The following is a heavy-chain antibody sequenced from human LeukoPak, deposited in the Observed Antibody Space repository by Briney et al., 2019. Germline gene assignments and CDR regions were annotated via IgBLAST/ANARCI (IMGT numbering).Heavy chain of an antibody. J-gene: IGHJ4*02. CDR2: ISGSGGST. CDR1: GFTFSSYA. CDR3: AKDGRIAVAGGRRSSYYFDY. V-gene: IGHV3-23*01. D-gene: IGHD6-19*01. Sequence: GGSLRLSCAASGFTFSSYAMSWVRQAPGKGLEWVSAISGSGGSTYYADSVKGRFTISRDNSKNTLYLQMNSLRAEDTAVYYCAKDGRIAVAGGRRSSYYFDYWGQGTLVTVSS.